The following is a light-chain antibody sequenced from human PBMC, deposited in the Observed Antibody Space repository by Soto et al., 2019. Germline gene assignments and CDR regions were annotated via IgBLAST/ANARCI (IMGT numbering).Light chain of an antibody. CDR1: SSDVGGYDY. J-gene: IGLJ2*01. V-gene: IGLV2-14*03. CDR2: DVN. CDR3: SSYTTTDTLV. Sequence: QSALTQPASVSGSPGQSITISCTGNSSDVGGYDYVSWYQQHPGKAPKLMIYDVNTRPSGVSYRFSGSKSGNTASLTISGLLAEDEADYYCSSYTTTDTLVFGGGTKLTVL.